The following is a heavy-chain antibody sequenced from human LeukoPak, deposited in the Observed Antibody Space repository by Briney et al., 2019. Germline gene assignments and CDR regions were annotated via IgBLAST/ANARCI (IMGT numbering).Heavy chain of an antibody. D-gene: IGHD3-22*01. CDR3: TTVYDSSGYYSIDY. J-gene: IGHJ4*02. Sequence: TGGSLRLSCAASGFTFSNAWMSWVRQAPGKGLEWVGRIKSKTDGGTTDYAAPVKGRFTISRDDSKNTPYLQMNSLKTEDTAVYYCTTVYDSSGYYSIDYWGQGTLVTVSS. CDR2: IKSKTDGGTT. V-gene: IGHV3-15*01. CDR1: GFTFSNAW.